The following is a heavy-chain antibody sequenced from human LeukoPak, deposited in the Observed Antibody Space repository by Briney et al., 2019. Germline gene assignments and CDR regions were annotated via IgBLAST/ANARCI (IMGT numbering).Heavy chain of an antibody. D-gene: IGHD3-10*01. CDR2: IYYSGST. CDR3: ARRYYYGYFDY. CDR1: GGSISSYY. J-gene: IGHJ4*02. Sequence: SETLSLTCTVSGGSISSYYWSWIRQPPGKGLEWIGYIYYSGSTNYNPSLKSRVTISVDTSKNQSSLKLSSVTAADTAVYYCARRYYYGYFDYWGQGTLVTVSS. V-gene: IGHV4-59*08.